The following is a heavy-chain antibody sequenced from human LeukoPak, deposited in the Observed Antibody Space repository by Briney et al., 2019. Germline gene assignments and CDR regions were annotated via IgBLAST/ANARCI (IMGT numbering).Heavy chain of an antibody. CDR1: GGSISSHY. D-gene: IGHD3-22*01. V-gene: IGHV4-59*08. CDR2: IYYSGST. J-gene: IGHJ4*02. CDR3: ARHQFDSTAYVDY. Sequence: SETLSLTCSVSGGSISSHYWSWIRQPPGKQLEWIGYIYYSGSTNYNPSLKSRVTISVDTSKKQFSLKLSSETAADTAVYYCARHQFDSTAYVDYWGQGTLVTVSS.